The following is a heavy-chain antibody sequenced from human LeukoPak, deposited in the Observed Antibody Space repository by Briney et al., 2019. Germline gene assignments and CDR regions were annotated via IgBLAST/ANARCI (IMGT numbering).Heavy chain of an antibody. D-gene: IGHD5-18*01. V-gene: IGHV4-39*01. CDR3: ASTDSYGYAYYFDY. CDR1: GGSISSSSYY. J-gene: IGHJ4*02. CDR2: IYYSGST. Sequence: SETLSLTCTVSGGSISSSSYYWGWIRQPPGKGLEWIGSIYYSGSTYYNPSLKSRVTISVDTSKNQFSLKLSSVTAADTAVYYCASTDSYGYAYYFDYRGQGTLVTVSS.